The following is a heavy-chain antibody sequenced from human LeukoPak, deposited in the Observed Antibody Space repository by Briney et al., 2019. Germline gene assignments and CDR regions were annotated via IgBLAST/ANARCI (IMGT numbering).Heavy chain of an antibody. D-gene: IGHD1-26*01. Sequence: GGSLRLSCAASGFTFSDHYMAWIRQAPGKGLEWVSHISSSVTTVYYADSVRGRFTLSRDNAKNSVSLQMNSLRAEDTAVYYCARDKRKGIVGSTKSYFDYWGQGTLVTVSS. CDR1: GFTFSDHY. CDR3: ARDKRKGIVGSTKSYFDY. CDR2: ISSSVTTV. V-gene: IGHV3-11*04. J-gene: IGHJ4*02.